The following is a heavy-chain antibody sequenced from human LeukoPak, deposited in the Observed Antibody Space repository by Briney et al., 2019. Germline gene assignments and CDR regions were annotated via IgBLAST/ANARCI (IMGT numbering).Heavy chain of an antibody. Sequence: PGGPLKLSGAASGFTFSTYAMSWVRQPPGKGLEWVPPISGSGGSTYYADSVKGRFTISRDNSKNTLYLQMNSLRAEDTAVYYCAKDRSLAVVPAAPFDYWGQGTLVTVSS. D-gene: IGHD2-2*01. CDR2: ISGSGGST. CDR1: GFTFSTYA. V-gene: IGHV3-23*01. J-gene: IGHJ4*02. CDR3: AKDRSLAVVPAAPFDY.